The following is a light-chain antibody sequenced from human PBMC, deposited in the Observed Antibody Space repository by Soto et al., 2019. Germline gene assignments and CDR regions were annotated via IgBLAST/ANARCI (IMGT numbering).Light chain of an antibody. J-gene: IGKJ2*01. Sequence: DIVMTQSPLSLPVTPGEPASISCRSSQSLLHSNGYNYLDWYLQKPGQSPQFLIYLGSNRASGVPDRFSGSGSGTDFTLKISRVEAEDVGVYYCMQALQTPYTFGQGTKLYIK. V-gene: IGKV2-28*01. CDR2: LGS. CDR3: MQALQTPYT. CDR1: QSLLHSNGYNY.